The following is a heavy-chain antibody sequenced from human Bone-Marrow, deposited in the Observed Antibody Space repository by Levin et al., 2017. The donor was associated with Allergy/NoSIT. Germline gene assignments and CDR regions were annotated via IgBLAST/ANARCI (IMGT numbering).Heavy chain of an antibody. Sequence: SETLSLTCTVSGGSISSSNSYWGWIRQPPGKGLEWIGSIHYRGSTFYNPSLKSRVTFSVDTSNNQFSLKLSSVTAADAAVYYCARRDNMIGQPVLDPWGQGTLVTVSS. CDR3: ARRDNMIGQPVLDP. CDR2: IHYRGST. D-gene: IGHD3-10*02. J-gene: IGHJ5*02. V-gene: IGHV4-39*01. CDR1: GGSISSSNSY.